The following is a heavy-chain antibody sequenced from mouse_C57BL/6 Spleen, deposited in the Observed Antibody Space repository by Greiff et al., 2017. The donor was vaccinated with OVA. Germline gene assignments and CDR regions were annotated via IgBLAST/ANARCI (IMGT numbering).Heavy chain of an antibody. CDR2: ISYSGST. Sequence: EVKLVESGPGMVKPSQSLSLTCTVTGYSITSGYDWHWIRHFPGNKLEWMGYISYSGSTNYNPFLKSRISITHDTSKNHFFLKLNSVTTEDTATYYCARNDGYFFDYWGQGTTLTVSS. D-gene: IGHD2-3*01. CDR1: GYSITSGYD. CDR3: ARNDGYFFDY. J-gene: IGHJ2*01. V-gene: IGHV3-1*01.